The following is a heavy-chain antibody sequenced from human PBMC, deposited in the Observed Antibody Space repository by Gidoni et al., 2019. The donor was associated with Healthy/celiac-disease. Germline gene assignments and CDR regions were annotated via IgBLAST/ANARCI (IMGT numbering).Heavy chain of an antibody. Sequence: QVQLVESGGGLVKPGGSLRLSCAASGLTFSDYYMSWIRQAPGKVLEWVSYISSSGSTIYYADSVKGRFTISRDNAKNSLYLQMNSLRAEDTAVYYCAREKEITMVRGVRGSCGMDVWGQGTTVTVSS. J-gene: IGHJ6*02. D-gene: IGHD3-10*01. CDR1: GLTFSDYY. CDR2: ISSSGSTI. V-gene: IGHV3-11*01. CDR3: AREKEITMVRGVRGSCGMDV.